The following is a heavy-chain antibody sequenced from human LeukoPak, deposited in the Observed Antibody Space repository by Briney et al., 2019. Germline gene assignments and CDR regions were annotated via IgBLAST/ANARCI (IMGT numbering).Heavy chain of an antibody. CDR2: ISSSSSTI. V-gene: IGHV3-48*01. CDR1: GFTFSSYS. D-gene: IGHD3-3*01. Sequence: SGGSLRLSCAASGFTFSSYSMNWVRQAPGKGLEWVSYISSSSSTIYYADSVKGRFTISRDNSKNTLYLQMNSLRAEDTAVYYCAKDGRFLEWIGDLSYYYMDVWGKGTTVTVSS. CDR3: AKDGRFLEWIGDLSYYYMDV. J-gene: IGHJ6*03.